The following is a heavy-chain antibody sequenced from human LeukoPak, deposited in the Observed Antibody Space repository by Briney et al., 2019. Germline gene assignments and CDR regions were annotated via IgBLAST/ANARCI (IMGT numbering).Heavy chain of an antibody. J-gene: IGHJ4*02. CDR1: GFTFSSYA. CDR3: ARDYPLYCTNGVCYFPDY. CDR2: ISYDGSNK. Sequence: PGRSLRLSCAASGFTFSSYAMHWVRQAPGKGLEWVAVISYDGSNKYYADSVKSRFTISRDNSKNTLYLQMNSLRAEDTAVYYCARDYPLYCTNGVCYFPDYWGQGTLVTVSS. D-gene: IGHD2-8*01. V-gene: IGHV3-30-3*01.